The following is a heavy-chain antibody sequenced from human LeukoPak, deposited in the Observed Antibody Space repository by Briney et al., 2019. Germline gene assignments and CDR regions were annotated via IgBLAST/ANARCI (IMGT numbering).Heavy chain of an antibody. J-gene: IGHJ4*02. CDR3: ARRIASAGTTLGY. CDR2: MNPNSGNT. CDR1: GYTFTNYD. V-gene: IGHV1-8*01. Sequence: ASVKVSCKASGYTFTNYDINWVRQATGQGLEWMGWMNPNSGNTGSAQKFQGRVTMTRNTSISTAYMELNSLISEDTAVYFCARRIASAGTTLGYWGQGTLVTVPS. D-gene: IGHD6-13*01.